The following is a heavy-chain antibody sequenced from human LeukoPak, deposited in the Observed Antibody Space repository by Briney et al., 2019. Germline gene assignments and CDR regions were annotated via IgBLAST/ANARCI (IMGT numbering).Heavy chain of an antibody. D-gene: IGHD4-11*01. CDR2: ISGSGGST. CDR3: AKGPLDYIHGTHYFDY. CDR1: GFIFSSYG. V-gene: IGHV3-23*01. J-gene: IGHJ4*02. Sequence: PGGPLRLSCAAPGFIFSSYGMSWVRQAPGKGLEWVSAISGSGGSTHYADSVKGRFTISRDNSKNTLYLQMNSLRAEDTAVYYCAKGPLDYIHGTHYFDYWGQGTLVTVSS.